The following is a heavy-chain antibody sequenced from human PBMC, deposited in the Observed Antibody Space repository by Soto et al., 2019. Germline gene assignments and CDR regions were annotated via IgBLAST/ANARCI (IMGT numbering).Heavy chain of an antibody. CDR1: GFTFSSYG. V-gene: IGHV3-33*01. CDR2: IWYDGSNK. D-gene: IGHD6-13*01. J-gene: IGHJ4*02. CDR3: ARFSSSWYGRIDY. Sequence: QVPLVESGGGVVQPGRSLRLSCAASGFTFSSYGMHWVRQAPGKGLEWVAVIWYDGSNKYYADSVKGRFTISRDNSKTTLYLQMNSLRAEDTAVYFCARFSSSWYGRIDYWGQGTLVTVSS.